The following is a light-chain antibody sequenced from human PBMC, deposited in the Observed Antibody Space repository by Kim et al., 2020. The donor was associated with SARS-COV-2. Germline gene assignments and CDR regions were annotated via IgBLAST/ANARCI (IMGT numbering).Light chain of an antibody. CDR1: KFGDKY. CDR2: QDS. V-gene: IGLV3-1*01. CDR3: QAWDSSTVV. Sequence: VAPGQTASSTCSGDKFGDKYACWYQQKPGQSPVVVIYQDSKRPSGIPERFSGSNSGNTATLTISGTQAMDEADYYCQAWDSSTVVFGGGTQLTVL. J-gene: IGLJ2*01.